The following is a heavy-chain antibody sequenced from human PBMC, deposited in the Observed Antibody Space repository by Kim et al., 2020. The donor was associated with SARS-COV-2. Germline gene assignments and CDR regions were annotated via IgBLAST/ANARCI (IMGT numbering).Heavy chain of an antibody. V-gene: IGHV3-15*01. CDR2: IKSKTDGGTT. CDR1: GFTFSNAW. CDR3: TTFTPQLSMIVVAKGPQGWFDP. Sequence: GGSLRLSCAASGFTFSNAWMSWVRQAPGKGLEWVGRIKSKTDGGTTDYAAPVKGRFTISRDDSKNTLYLQMNSLKTEDTAVYYCTTFTPQLSMIVVAKGPQGWFDPWGQGTLVTVSS. J-gene: IGHJ5*02. D-gene: IGHD3-22*01.